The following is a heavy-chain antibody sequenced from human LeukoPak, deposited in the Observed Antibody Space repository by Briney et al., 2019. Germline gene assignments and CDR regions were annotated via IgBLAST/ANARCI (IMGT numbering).Heavy chain of an antibody. CDR2: IYHSGST. J-gene: IGHJ4*02. CDR3: ARVFYYGSGSYYQAYYFDY. CDR1: SGSISSYY. Sequence: TSETLSLTCTVSSGSISSYYWSWIRQPPGKGLEWIGSIYHSGSTYYNPSLKSRVTISVDTSKNQFSLKLSSVTAADTAVYYCARVFYYGSGSYYQAYYFDYWGQGTLVTVSS. D-gene: IGHD3-10*01. V-gene: IGHV4-38-2*02.